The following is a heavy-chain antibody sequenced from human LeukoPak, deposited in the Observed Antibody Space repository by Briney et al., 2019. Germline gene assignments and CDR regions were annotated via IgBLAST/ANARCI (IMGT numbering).Heavy chain of an antibody. CDR1: GGSISSSSYY. V-gene: IGHV4-39*01. J-gene: IGHJ4*02. Sequence: PSETLSLTCTVSGGSISSSSYYWGWIRQPPGKGLEWIGSIYYSGSTYYNPPLKSRVTISVDTSKNQFSLKLSSVTAADTAVYYCARLGEAAAHDYWGQGTLVTVSS. D-gene: IGHD6-13*01. CDR3: ARLGEAAAHDY. CDR2: IYYSGST.